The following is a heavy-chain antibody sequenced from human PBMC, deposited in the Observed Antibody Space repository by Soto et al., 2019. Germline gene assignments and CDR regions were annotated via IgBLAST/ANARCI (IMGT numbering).Heavy chain of an antibody. CDR3: ARSRVYYYYYMDV. CDR2: IYYSGST. J-gene: IGHJ6*03. Sequence: SETLSLTRTVSGGSISSGGYYWSWIRQHPGKGLEWIGYIYYSGSTYYNPSLKSRVTISVDTSKNQFSLKLSSVTAADTAVYYCARSRVYYYYYMDVWGKGTTVTVSS. V-gene: IGHV4-31*03. CDR1: GGSISSGGYY.